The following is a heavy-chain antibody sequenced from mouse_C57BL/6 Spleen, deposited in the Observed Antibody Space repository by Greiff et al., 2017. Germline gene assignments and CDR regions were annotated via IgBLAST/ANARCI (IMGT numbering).Heavy chain of an antibody. J-gene: IGHJ2*01. CDR3: ARWGTVLADY. Sequence: VQLQQSGAELVRPGTSVKVSCKASGYAFTNYLIEWVKQRPGQGLEWIGVINPGSGGTNYNEKFKGKATLTADKSSSTAYMQLSSLTSEDSAVYFCARWGTVLADYWGQGTTLTVSA. D-gene: IGHD1-1*01. V-gene: IGHV1-54*01. CDR1: GYAFTNYL. CDR2: INPGSGGT.